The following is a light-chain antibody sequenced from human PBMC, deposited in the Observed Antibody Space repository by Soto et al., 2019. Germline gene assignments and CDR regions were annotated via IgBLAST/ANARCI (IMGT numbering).Light chain of an antibody. J-gene: IGLJ2*01. CDR2: QDS. Sequence: SYELTQPPSVSVSPGQTASITCSGDKLGDKYACWYQQKPGQSPVLVIYQDSKRPSGIPERFSGSNSGNTATLTISGTQAMDEADYYCQAWDSSTWEVFGGGTKLTVL. CDR1: KLGDKY. V-gene: IGLV3-1*01. CDR3: QAWDSSTWEV.